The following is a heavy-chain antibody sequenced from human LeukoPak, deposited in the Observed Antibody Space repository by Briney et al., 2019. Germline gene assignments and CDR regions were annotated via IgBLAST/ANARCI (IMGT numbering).Heavy chain of an antibody. CDR3: ARLSPDYYDSSGDGAFDI. D-gene: IGHD3-22*01. J-gene: IGHJ3*02. Sequence: ESLKISCKASAYSFSNYWIGWVRQMPGKGLEWMGIIYPGDSDTRYSPSFQGQVTISADKSISTAYLQWSSLKASDTAMYYCARLSPDYYDSSGDGAFDIWGQGTMVTVSS. CDR2: IYPGDSDT. CDR1: AYSFSNYW. V-gene: IGHV5-51*01.